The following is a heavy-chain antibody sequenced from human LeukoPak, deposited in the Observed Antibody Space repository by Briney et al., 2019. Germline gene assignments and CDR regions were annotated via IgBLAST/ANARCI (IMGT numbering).Heavy chain of an antibody. CDR1: GFTFNSYA. J-gene: IGHJ4*02. CDR2: ISANGAKT. D-gene: IGHD3-10*01. CDR3: AKGWSVTMVMAAPGD. Sequence: PGGSLRLSCAASGFTFNSYAMSWVRQAPGKGLEWVSGISANGAKTYHAASVKGRFTISRDNAKNTQSLQMNSLRAEDTALYYCAKGWSVTMVMAAPGDWGQGALVTVSS. V-gene: IGHV3-23*01.